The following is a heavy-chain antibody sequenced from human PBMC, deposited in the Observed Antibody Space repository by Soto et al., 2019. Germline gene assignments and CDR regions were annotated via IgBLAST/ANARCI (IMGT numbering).Heavy chain of an antibody. CDR2: IIPIFGTA. D-gene: IGHD5-12*01. CDR3: AGEGAGVDSGYDSDWFDP. CDR1: GGTFSSYA. Sequence: QVQLVQSGAEVKKPGSSVKVSCKASGGTFSSYAISWVRQAPGQGLEWMGGIIPIFGTANYAQKFQGRVTITADESTRTAYVERSSLRSEDTAVYYCAGEGAGVDSGYDSDWFDPWGQGTLVTVSS. J-gene: IGHJ5*02. V-gene: IGHV1-69*12.